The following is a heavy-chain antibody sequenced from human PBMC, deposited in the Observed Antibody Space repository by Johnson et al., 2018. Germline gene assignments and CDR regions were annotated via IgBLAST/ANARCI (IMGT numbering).Heavy chain of an antibody. CDR1: GFRFSSYG. CDR2: ISHDGSNE. V-gene: IGHV3-30*18. J-gene: IGHJ6*03. CDR3: AKAGEYGEVYPYYNFHFMDV. Sequence: QVQLVQSGGGVVQPGRSLRLSCAASGFRFSSYGMHWVRQAPGKGLDWVTFISHDGSNEYYAASVKGRFTISRDNSKNTVALQMDSLRAEDTALYYCAKAGEYGEVYPYYNFHFMDVWGKGTTVTVSS. D-gene: IGHD4/OR15-4a*01.